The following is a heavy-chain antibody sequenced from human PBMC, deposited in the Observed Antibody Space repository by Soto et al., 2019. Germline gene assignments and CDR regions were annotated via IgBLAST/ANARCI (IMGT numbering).Heavy chain of an antibody. D-gene: IGHD3-3*01. V-gene: IGHV6-1*01. CDR2: TYYRSKWYN. CDR3: ASEAYVFCSGRMRRPFDY. Sequence: SPTLSLACAISGDSVSSNSAAWNWIRQSPSRGLEWLGRTYYRSKWYNDYAVSVKSRITINPDTSKNQFSLQLNSVTPEDTAVYSCASEAYVFCSGRMRRPFDYRGQGTLVTVCS. CDR1: GDSVSSNSAA. J-gene: IGHJ4*02.